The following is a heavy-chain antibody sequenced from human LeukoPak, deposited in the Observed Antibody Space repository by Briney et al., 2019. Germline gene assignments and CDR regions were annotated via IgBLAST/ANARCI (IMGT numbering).Heavy chain of an antibody. CDR1: GYTFTSYG. V-gene: IGHV1-18*01. J-gene: IGHJ3*02. D-gene: IGHD3-22*01. CDR3: ARPFLYYDSSGYYYVGAFDI. CDR2: ISAYNGNT. Sequence: ASVKVSCKASGYTFTSYGISWVRQAPGQGLEWMGWISAYNGNTNYAQKLQGRVTMTTDTSTSTAYMELRSLRSDDTAVYYCARPFLYYDSSGYYYVGAFDIWGQGTMVTVSS.